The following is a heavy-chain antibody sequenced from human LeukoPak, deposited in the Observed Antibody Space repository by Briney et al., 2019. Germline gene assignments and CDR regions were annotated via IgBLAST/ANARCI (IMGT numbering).Heavy chain of an antibody. CDR3: TTDQYGYDSNY. Sequence: GGSLRLSCAASGFTFSNAWMSWVRQAPGKGLEWVGRIKRTTDGGTTEYAAPVKGRFTISRDDSKNTLYPQMNSLKSEDTAVYYCTTDQYGYDSNYWGQGTPVTVSS. CDR2: IKRTTDGGTT. V-gene: IGHV3-15*01. J-gene: IGHJ4*02. CDR1: GFTFSNAW. D-gene: IGHD5-12*01.